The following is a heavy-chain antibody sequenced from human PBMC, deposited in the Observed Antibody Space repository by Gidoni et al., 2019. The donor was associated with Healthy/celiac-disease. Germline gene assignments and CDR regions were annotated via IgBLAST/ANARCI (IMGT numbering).Heavy chain of an antibody. J-gene: IGHJ3*02. CDR3: ARGGQWLGARAFDI. V-gene: IGHV4-34*01. CDR1: GVSFSGYY. CDR2: INHSRST. Sequence: QVQLQQWGAGLLKPSETLSLTCAVFGVSFSGYYWSWIRQPPGKGLEWIGEINHSRSTNYNPSLKSRVTISVDTSKNQFSLKLSSVTAADTAVYYCARGGQWLGARAFDIWGQGTMVTVSS. D-gene: IGHD6-19*01.